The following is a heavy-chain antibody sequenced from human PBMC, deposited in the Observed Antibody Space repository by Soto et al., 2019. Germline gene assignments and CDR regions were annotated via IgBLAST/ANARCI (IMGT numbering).Heavy chain of an antibody. V-gene: IGHV3-64D*08. D-gene: IGHD2-15*01. CDR2: LSSGGSST. Sequence: SLRLSCSASGFTFSNYAMHWVRQAPGKGLEYVSTLSSGGSSTYYGDSVKGRFTVSRDNSKNTLYLQMSSLRVEDTAVYYCVKAYGSDSLTLPDAPWGQGTLVTVSS. CDR1: GFTFSNYA. CDR3: VKAYGSDSLTLPDAP. J-gene: IGHJ5*02.